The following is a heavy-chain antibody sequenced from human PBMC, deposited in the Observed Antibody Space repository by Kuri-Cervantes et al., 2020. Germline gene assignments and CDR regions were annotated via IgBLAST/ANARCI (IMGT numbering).Heavy chain of an antibody. Sequence: SLRLSCAASGFTFDDYAMHWVRQAPGKGLEWVSGISWNSGSIGYADSVKGRFTISRDNSKNTLYLQMGSLRAEDMAVYYCARGARGYYDSVGHGAFDIWGQGTMVTVSS. CDR3: ARGARGYYDSVGHGAFDI. J-gene: IGHJ3*02. CDR1: GFTFDDYA. V-gene: IGHV3-9*03. D-gene: IGHD3-22*01. CDR2: ISWNSGSI.